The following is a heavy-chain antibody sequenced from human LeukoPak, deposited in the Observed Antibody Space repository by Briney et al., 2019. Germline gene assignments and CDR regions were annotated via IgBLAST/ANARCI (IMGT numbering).Heavy chain of an antibody. D-gene: IGHD3-10*01. Sequence: PGGSLRLSCAASGFTFSAYSMNWVRQAPGKGLEWVSSITSRSDYIYYADSVEGRFTISRDNTKNSLYLQMSSLRAEDTAVYYCATNYYPDWWGQGTLVTVSS. V-gene: IGHV3-21*01. CDR1: GFTFSAYS. CDR3: ATNYYPDW. J-gene: IGHJ4*02. CDR2: ITSRSDYI.